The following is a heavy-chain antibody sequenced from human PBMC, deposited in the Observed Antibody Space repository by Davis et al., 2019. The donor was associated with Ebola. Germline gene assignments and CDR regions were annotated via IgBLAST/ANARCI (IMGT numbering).Heavy chain of an antibody. J-gene: IGHJ6*02. CDR3: ARDSHDILTGSPNGMDV. CDR2: MNPNSGNT. V-gene: IGHV1-8*01. D-gene: IGHD3-9*01. CDR1: GYTFTSYD. Sequence: ASVKVSCKASGYTFTSYDINWVRQATGQGLEWMGWMNPNSGNTGYAQKFQGRVTMTRNTSISTAYMELSSLRSEDTAVYYCARDSHDILTGSPNGMDVWGQGTTVTVSS.